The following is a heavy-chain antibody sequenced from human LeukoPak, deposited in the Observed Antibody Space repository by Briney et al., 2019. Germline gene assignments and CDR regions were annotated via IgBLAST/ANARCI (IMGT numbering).Heavy chain of an antibody. D-gene: IGHD3-22*01. Sequence: ASVKVSCKASGYTFTSYYMHWVRQAPGQRLEWMGIINPSGGSTSYAQKFQGRVTMTRDTSTSTVYMELSSLRSEDTAVYYCARGNYYDSSGYPTLGWFDPWGQGSLVTVSS. V-gene: IGHV1-46*01. J-gene: IGHJ5*02. CDR3: ARGNYYDSSGYPTLGWFDP. CDR2: INPSGGST. CDR1: GYTFTSYY.